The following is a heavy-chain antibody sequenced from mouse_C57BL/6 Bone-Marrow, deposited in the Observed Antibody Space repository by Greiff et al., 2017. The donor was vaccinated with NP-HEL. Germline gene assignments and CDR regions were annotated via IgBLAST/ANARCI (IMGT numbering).Heavy chain of an antibody. Sequence: EVQRVESGPELVKPGASVKISCKASGYSFTDYNMNWVKQSNGKSLEWIGVINPNYGTTSYNQKFKGKATLTVDQSSSTAYMQLNSLTSEDSAVYYCARSGGIYDGYYPPYFDYWGQGTTLTVSS. CDR2: INPNYGTT. CDR3: ARSGGIYDGYYPPYFDY. V-gene: IGHV1-39*01. CDR1: GYSFTDYN. D-gene: IGHD2-3*01. J-gene: IGHJ2*01.